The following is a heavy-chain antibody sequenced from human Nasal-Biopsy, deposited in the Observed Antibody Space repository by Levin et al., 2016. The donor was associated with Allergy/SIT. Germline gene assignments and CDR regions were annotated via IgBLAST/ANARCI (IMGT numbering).Heavy chain of an antibody. V-gene: IGHV5-51*01. Sequence: GGSLRLSCRTSGYRFNSYWIGWVRQMPGKGLEWMGIIYPGDSDTRYSPSFQGQVTISADKSISSVDLQWSSLKASDTAIYYCVRTAKEWAVGGTGVDYWGQGTLVTVSS. CDR1: GYRFNSYW. CDR3: VRTAKEWAVGGTGVDY. J-gene: IGHJ4*02. D-gene: IGHD6-19*01. CDR2: IYPGDSDT.